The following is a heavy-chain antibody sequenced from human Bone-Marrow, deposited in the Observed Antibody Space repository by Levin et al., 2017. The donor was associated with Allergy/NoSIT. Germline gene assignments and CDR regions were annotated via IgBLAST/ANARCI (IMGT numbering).Heavy chain of an antibody. V-gene: IGHV1-69*01. CDR1: GGTFSNYA. CDR2: IIPILGTT. D-gene: IGHD3-10*01. J-gene: IGHJ5*02. CDR3: ARGGRGLTMGWFDP. Sequence: GGSLRLSCKASGGTFSNYAIHWVRQAPGQGPEWMGGIIPILGTTHYAQNIQDRVTISADESRTIVYMELSSLRSQDTAVYYCARGGRGLTMGWFDPWGQGSQVTVSS.